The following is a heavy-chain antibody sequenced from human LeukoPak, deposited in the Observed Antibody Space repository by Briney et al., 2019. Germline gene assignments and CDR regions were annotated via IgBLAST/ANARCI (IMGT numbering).Heavy chain of an antibody. Sequence: GGSLRLSCAASGFTFSSYAMSWVRQAPGKGLEWVSAISGSGGSTYYADSVKGRLTISRDNSKNTLYLYINSLRVEDTAVYFCAKDLKYDILTGYSGFDYWGQGTLVTVSS. CDR2: ISGSGGST. CDR1: GFTFSSYA. J-gene: IGHJ4*02. CDR3: AKDLKYDILTGYSGFDY. V-gene: IGHV3-23*01. D-gene: IGHD3-9*01.